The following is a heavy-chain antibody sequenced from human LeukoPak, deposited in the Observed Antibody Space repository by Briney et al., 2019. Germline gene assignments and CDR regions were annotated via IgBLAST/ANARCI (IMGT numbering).Heavy chain of an antibody. CDR1: GYRFTNYW. CDR3: ARRDGLGGFDI. J-gene: IGHJ3*02. V-gene: IGHV5-51*01. D-gene: IGHD5-24*01. CDR2: IYPGDSDT. Sequence: GESLKISCRGSGYRFTNYWIGWVRQVPGKGLEWMGIIYPGDSDTRYSPSFQGQVTISADKSISSAYLQWSSLKASDTAMYYCARRDGLGGFDIWGQGTMVTVSS.